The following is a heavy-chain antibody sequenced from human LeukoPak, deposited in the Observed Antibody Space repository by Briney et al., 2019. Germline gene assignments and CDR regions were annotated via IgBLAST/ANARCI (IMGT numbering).Heavy chain of an antibody. D-gene: IGHD3-9*01. Sequence: GGSLRLSCAASGFIVSSNYMTWVRQAPGKGLEWISYISSSSTIIHYVDSVKGRFTISRDDAKNSLYLQMNSLRAEDTAIYYCAKVPRQHDNWFDPWGQGTLVTVSS. CDR2: ISSSSTII. V-gene: IGHV3-48*01. J-gene: IGHJ5*02. CDR1: GFIVSSNY. CDR3: AKVPRQHDNWFDP.